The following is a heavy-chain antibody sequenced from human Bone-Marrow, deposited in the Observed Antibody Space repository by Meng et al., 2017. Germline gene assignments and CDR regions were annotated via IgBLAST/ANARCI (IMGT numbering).Heavy chain of an antibody. Sequence: GGSLRLSCEGSGYYFTDYWIGWMRQMPGKGLEWMGIIYPGDSDTRYSPSFQCQVTISVDKSISTAYLQWSSLKASDTAIYYCARCRDYYYDSSGYYGDYWGQGTLVTVSS. CDR2: IYPGDSDT. V-gene: IGHV5-51*01. J-gene: IGHJ4*02. CDR3: ARCRDYYYDSSGYYGDY. CDR1: GYYFTDYW. D-gene: IGHD3-22*01.